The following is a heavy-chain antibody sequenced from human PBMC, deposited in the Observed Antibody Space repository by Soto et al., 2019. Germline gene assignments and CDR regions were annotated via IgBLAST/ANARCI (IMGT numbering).Heavy chain of an antibody. V-gene: IGHV1-69*01. CDR1: GRNFNPYS. D-gene: IGHD6-19*01. CDR3: ARRIAVAGMKSGYYYYYGMDV. J-gene: IGHJ6*02. CDR2: IIPICGTA. Sequence: PVKVSSQASGRNFNPYSLTWVRQAPGQGLAGKGGIIPICGTANYAQKFQGRVTITADESTSTAYMELSSLRSEDTAVYYCARRIAVAGMKSGYYYYYGMDVWVQGSTVSGSS.